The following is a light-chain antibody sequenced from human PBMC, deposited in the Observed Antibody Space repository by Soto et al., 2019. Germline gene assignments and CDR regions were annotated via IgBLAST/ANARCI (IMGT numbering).Light chain of an antibody. CDR1: QSVSIS. CDR2: GAS. V-gene: IGKV3-15*01. Sequence: EIVMTQSPATLSVSPGERATLSCRASQSVSISLAWYQQKPGQAPRLLIYGASLRVTGIPARFSGSGFGTEFTLTISSLQSEDFAVYYCQQYDNWPRTFGQGTKVEIK. J-gene: IGKJ1*01. CDR3: QQYDNWPRT.